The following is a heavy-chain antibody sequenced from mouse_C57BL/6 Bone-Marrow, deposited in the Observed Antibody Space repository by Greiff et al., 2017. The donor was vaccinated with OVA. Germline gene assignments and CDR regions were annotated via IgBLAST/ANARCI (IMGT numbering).Heavy chain of an antibody. CDR1: GFNIKDDY. CDR2: IDPENGDT. Sequence: VHVKQSGAELVRPGASVKLSCTASGFNIKDDYMHWVKQRPEQGLEWIGWIDPENGDTEYASKFQGKAPITADTSSNTAYLQLSSLTSEDTAVYYCTSYYYGSSYVNWYFDVWGTGTTVTVSS. V-gene: IGHV14-4*01. D-gene: IGHD1-1*01. CDR3: TSYYYGSSYVNWYFDV. J-gene: IGHJ1*03.